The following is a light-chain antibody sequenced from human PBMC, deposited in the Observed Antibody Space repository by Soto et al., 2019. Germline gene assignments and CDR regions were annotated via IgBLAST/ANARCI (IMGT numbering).Light chain of an antibody. CDR1: NRNIGFYNF. CDR3: SSSAGTYDYV. Sequence: QSALTQPLSVSGSPGESVTISCTRTNRNIGFYNFVSWYQQHPDKAPHLVIYDVNKRPSGVPDRFSGSKSGNTASLTISGLEADDEADYSCSSSAGTYDYVFGIGNKVTV. V-gene: IGLV2-11*01. CDR2: DVN. J-gene: IGLJ6*01.